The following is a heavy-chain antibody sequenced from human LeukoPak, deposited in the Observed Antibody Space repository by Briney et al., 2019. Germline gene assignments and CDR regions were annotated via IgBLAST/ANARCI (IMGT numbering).Heavy chain of an antibody. Sequence: ASVKVSCKASGYTFTSYYMHWVRQAPGQGLEWMGIINPSGGSTSYAQKFQGRVTMTRDMSTSTVYMELSSLRSEDTAVYYCASDRSSWNPGAPSWGQGTLVTVSS. CDR3: ASDRSSWNPGAPS. D-gene: IGHD6-13*01. V-gene: IGHV1-46*01. J-gene: IGHJ5*02. CDR2: INPSGGST. CDR1: GYTFTSYY.